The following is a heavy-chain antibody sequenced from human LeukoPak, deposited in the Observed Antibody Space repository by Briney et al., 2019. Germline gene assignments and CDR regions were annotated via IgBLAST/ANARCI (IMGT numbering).Heavy chain of an antibody. CDR1: GFTFSSYA. V-gene: IGHV3-23*01. D-gene: IGHD6-6*01. Sequence: PGGSLRLSCAASGFTFSSYAMSWVRQAPGKGLEWVSAIGGSGSSTYYADSVKGRFTISRDNSKNTLYLQMNSLRAEDTALYYCAKSLGSSTVTYYYFDYWGQGTLVTVSS. CDR2: IGGSGSST. CDR3: AKSLGSSTVTYYYFDY. J-gene: IGHJ4*02.